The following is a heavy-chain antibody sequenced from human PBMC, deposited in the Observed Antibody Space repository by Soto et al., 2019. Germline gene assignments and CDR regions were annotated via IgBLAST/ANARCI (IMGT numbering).Heavy chain of an antibody. CDR3: AKTSGDYIWGSYQTFDY. CDR2: ISYDGSNK. CDR1: GFTFSSYG. D-gene: IGHD3-16*02. J-gene: IGHJ4*02. Sequence: GGSLRLSCAASGFTFSSYGMHWVRQAPGKGLEWVAVISYDGSNKYYADSVKGRFTISRDNSKNTLYLQMNSLRAEDTAVYYCAKTSGDYIWGSYQTFDYWGQGTLVTVSS. V-gene: IGHV3-30*18.